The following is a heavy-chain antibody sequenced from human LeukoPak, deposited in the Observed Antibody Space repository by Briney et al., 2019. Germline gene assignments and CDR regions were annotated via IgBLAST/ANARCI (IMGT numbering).Heavy chain of an antibody. CDR2: INPNSGGT. V-gene: IGHV1-2*06. J-gene: IGHJ5*02. D-gene: IGHD3-3*01. Sequence: GASVKVSCKXSGYTFTGYYMHWVRQAPGQGLEWMGRINPNSGGTNYSQKFQGRVTMTRDTSISTAYMELSRLRSDDTAVYYCARDRNDFWSGYYNWFDPWGQGPLVTVSS. CDR3: ARDRNDFWSGYYNWFDP. CDR1: GYTFTGYY.